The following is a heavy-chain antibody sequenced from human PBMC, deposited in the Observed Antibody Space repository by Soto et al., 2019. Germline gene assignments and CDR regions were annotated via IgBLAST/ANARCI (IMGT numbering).Heavy chain of an antibody. CDR3: AIGPYSGYVYFDY. J-gene: IGHJ4*02. V-gene: IGHV1-3*01. D-gene: IGHD5-12*01. CDR2: INAGNGNT. CDR1: GYTFSNYA. Sequence: QVQLVQSGAEVKKPGASVKVSCKASGYTFSNYALHWVRQAPGQRPEWMGWINAGNGNTKYSQKFQGRVTITRDTSASTAYKELTSLRSEDTAVYYCAIGPYSGYVYFDYWGQGTLVTVSS.